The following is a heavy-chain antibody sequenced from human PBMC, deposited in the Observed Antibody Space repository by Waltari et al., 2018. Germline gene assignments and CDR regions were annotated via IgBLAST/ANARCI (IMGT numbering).Heavy chain of an antibody. V-gene: IGHV3-53*01. CDR2: LYSTGTI. CDR3: ARGFISRFNASPGDY. J-gene: IGHJ4*02. CDR1: GITVTNTY. Sequence: EVQLVESGGGLVQPGGSLSLSCAASGITVTNTYMNWFRQAPGKGLEWVAVLYSTGTIFYADSVKGRFTISRDSSKNTVYLQMNSLRAEDTAVYYCARGFISRFNASPGDYWGQGTLVAVSS. D-gene: IGHD3-10*01.